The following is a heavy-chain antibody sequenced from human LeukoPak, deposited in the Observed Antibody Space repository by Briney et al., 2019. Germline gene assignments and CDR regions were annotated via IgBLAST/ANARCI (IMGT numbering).Heavy chain of an antibody. D-gene: IGHD6-13*01. V-gene: IGHV1-69*04. CDR1: EGTFSSYA. CDR2: IIPILGIA. CDR3: ARSAGAAGTDAFDI. Sequence: GASVKVSCKASEGTFSSYAISWVRQAPGQGLEWMGRIIPILGIANYAQKFQGRVTITADKSTSTAYMELSSLRSEDTAVYYCARSAGAAGTDAFDIWGQGTMVTVSS. J-gene: IGHJ3*02.